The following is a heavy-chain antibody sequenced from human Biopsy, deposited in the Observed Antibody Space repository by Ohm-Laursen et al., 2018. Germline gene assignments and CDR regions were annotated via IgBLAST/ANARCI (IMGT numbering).Heavy chain of an antibody. D-gene: IGHD3-22*01. CDR1: GESFNGYY. V-gene: IGHV4-34*01. Sequence: TLSLTCSAYGESFNGYYWSWIRQTPGKGLEWIGEINHSGRTNYSPSLKSRVTISVDTSKNQFSLKVRSVTAADTAVYYCVRGVDYYDPYHYYALDVWGQGTTVTVSS. J-gene: IGHJ6*02. CDR2: INHSGRT. CDR3: VRGVDYYDPYHYYALDV.